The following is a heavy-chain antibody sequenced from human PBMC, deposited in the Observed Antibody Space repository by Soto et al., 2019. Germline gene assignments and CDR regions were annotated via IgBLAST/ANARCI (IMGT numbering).Heavy chain of an antibody. D-gene: IGHD3-10*01. Sequence: EVQLLESGGGLVQPGGSLRLSCGASGFTFSSYAMSWVRQAPGKGLEWVSIIGVGGGDRYYPESVKGRFTISRDNSRDTLYLEMNSLRDEDTAVYYCARVRFGELVWGQGTLVTVSS. CDR3: ARVRFGELV. V-gene: IGHV3-23*01. J-gene: IGHJ4*02. CDR2: IGVGGGDR. CDR1: GFTFSSYA.